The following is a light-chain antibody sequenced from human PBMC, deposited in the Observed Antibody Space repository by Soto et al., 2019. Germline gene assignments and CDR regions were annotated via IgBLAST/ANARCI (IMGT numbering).Light chain of an antibody. CDR1: SSDVGNYKY. CDR2: EVS. J-gene: IGLJ3*02. CDR3: SSYAGSNNWV. Sequence: QSALTQPASASGSPGQSVTISCTGTSSDVGNYKYVSWYQQHPGKAPKLMIYEVSKRPSGVPDRFSGSKSGNTASLTVSGLQAEDEADYYCSSYAGSNNWVFGGGTKLTVL. V-gene: IGLV2-8*01.